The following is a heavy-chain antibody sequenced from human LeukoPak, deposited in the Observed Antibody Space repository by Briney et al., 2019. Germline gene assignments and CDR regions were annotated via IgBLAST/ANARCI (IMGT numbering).Heavy chain of an antibody. D-gene: IGHD1-26*01. CDR2: IYYSGST. CDR1: GGSISSSSYY. J-gene: IGHJ5*02. Sequence: PSVTLSLTCTVSGGSISSSSYYWGWIRQPPGKGLEWIGSIYYSGSTYYNPSLKSRVTISVDTSKNQFSLKLSSVTAADTAVYYCASQISRSRNWFDPWGQGTLVTVSS. V-gene: IGHV4-39*01. CDR3: ASQISRSRNWFDP.